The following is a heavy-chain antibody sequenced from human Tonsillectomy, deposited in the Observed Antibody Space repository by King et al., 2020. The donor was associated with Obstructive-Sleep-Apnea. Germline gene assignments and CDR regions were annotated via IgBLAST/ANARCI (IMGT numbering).Heavy chain of an antibody. V-gene: IGHV3-13*05. CDR3: ARLNGSYGGFDY. CDR2: IGTAGDP. D-gene: IGHD1-26*01. J-gene: IGHJ4*02. CDR1: GFTFSSYD. Sequence: VQLVESGGGLVQPGGSLRLSCAASGFTFSSYDMHWVRQTTGKGLEWVSAIGTAGDPYYPGSVKGRFTISRKNAKNSFYLQMNSLRAGDTAVYYCARLNGSYGGFDYWGQGTLVTVSS.